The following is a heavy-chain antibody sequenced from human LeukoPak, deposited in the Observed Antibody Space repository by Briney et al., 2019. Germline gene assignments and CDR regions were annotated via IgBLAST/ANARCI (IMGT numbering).Heavy chain of an antibody. CDR3: ARGTYGDWLVDY. Sequence: SETLSLTCTVSGGSISSYYWSWIRQPPGKGLEWIGYIYYSGSTNYNPSLKSRVTKSVDTSKNQFSLKLSSVTAADTAVYYCARGTYGDWLVDYWGQGTLVTVSS. V-gene: IGHV4-59*01. D-gene: IGHD4-17*01. J-gene: IGHJ4*02. CDR1: GGSISSYY. CDR2: IYYSGST.